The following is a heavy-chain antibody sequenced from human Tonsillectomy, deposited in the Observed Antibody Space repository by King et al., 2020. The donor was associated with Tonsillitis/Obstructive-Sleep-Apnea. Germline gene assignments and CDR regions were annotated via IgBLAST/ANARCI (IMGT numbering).Heavy chain of an antibody. V-gene: IGHV3-9*01. CDR3: AKDCDPRSSGCYLDAFDV. Sequence: VQLVESGGGLVQPGRSLRLACAASGFTFDDYAMHWVRQAPGKGLEWVSGISWNSGKIGYADSVKGRFTISIDNAKNSLYLQMNSLRSEDTALYYCAKDCDPRSSGCYLDAFDVWGRGTMVTVSS. J-gene: IGHJ3*01. CDR1: GFTFDDYA. CDR2: ISWNSGKI. D-gene: IGHD6-19*01.